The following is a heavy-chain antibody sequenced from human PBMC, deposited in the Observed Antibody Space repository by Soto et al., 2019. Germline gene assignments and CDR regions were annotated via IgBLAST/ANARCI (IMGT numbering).Heavy chain of an antibody. V-gene: IGHV5-10-1*01. Sequence: PGESLKISCKGSGYSFTSYWISWVRQMPGKGLEWMGRIDPSDSYTNYSPSFQGHVTISADKSISTAYLQWSSLKASDTAMYYCASRAGTDNYYYFYGMDVWGQGTTVTVSS. D-gene: IGHD1-7*01. J-gene: IGHJ6*02. CDR1: GYSFTSYW. CDR3: ASRAGTDNYYYFYGMDV. CDR2: IDPSDSYT.